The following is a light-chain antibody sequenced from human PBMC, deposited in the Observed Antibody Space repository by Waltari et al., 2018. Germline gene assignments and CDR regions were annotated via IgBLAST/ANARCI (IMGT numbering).Light chain of an antibody. CDR2: EDE. Sequence: SFALTQAPSLSVSPGQTATIACSGDGLGNKYVCWYQQKPGQSPVLVIFEDEKRPSGIPWRFSASNSGNTALLTITGVQALDEAAYYCQTWDTNTVVFGGGTKLTVL. CDR3: QTWDTNTVV. J-gene: IGLJ2*01. CDR1: GLGNKY. V-gene: IGLV3-1*01.